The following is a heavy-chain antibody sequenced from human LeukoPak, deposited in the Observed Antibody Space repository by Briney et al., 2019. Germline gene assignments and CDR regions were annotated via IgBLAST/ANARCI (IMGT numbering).Heavy chain of an antibody. J-gene: IGHJ4*02. Sequence: PERSLRLSCTASGFMFGGYAVSWVRQAPGKGLGWVSSISSSSSYIYYADSVKGRFTIPRDNAKNSLYLQMNSLRAEDTAVYYCARDRDIVVVPAPLDYWGQGTLVTVSS. CDR2: ISSSSSYI. V-gene: IGHV3-21*01. CDR3: ARDRDIVVVPAPLDY. CDR1: GFMFGGYA. D-gene: IGHD2-2*01.